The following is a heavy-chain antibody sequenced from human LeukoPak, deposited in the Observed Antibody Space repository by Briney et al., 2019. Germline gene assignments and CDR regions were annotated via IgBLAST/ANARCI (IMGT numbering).Heavy chain of an antibody. CDR3: ARGGIITSYAFEI. Sequence: PGGSLRLSCAASGFTFNNYDMGWVRQAPGKGLEWVSTISGSGASTYSANSVKGRFTISRDNAKNSLYLQMDSLRAEDTAVYYCARGGIITSYAFEIWGQGTMVTVSS. CDR1: GFTFNNYD. D-gene: IGHD3-10*01. J-gene: IGHJ3*02. V-gene: IGHV3-23*01. CDR2: ISGSGAST.